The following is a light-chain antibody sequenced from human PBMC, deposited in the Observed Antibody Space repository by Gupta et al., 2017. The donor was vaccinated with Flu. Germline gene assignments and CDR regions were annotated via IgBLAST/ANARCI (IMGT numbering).Light chain of an antibody. CDR1: QSCLYSSNNKNY. V-gene: IGKV4-1*01. Sequence: SLGERATINCKSSQSCLYSSNNKNYLAWYQQKPGQPPKLLIYWASTRESGVPDRFSGSGSGTDFTLTISSLQAEDVAVYYCQQDDSTPRTFGQGTKVEIK. J-gene: IGKJ1*01. CDR3: QQDDSTPRT. CDR2: WAS.